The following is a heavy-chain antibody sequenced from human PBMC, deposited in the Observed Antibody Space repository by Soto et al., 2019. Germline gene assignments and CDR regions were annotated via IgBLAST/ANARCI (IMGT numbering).Heavy chain of an antibody. J-gene: IGHJ4*02. CDR1: GFRFSDYW. CDR3: AKREGNTYGLFH. V-gene: IGHV3-74*01. Sequence: EVQLVQSGGGLVQPGGSLRLSCAASGFRFSDYWIHWVRQTPGKGLEWVSRIKTDGSSTDYADSVKGRFTISRDNAKSTLYLQMNSLSAEDTAVYYCAKREGNTYGLFHWGQGTRVTVSS. CDR2: IKTDGSST. D-gene: IGHD5-18*01.